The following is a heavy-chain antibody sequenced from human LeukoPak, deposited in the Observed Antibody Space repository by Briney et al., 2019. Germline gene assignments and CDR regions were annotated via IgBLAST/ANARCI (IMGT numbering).Heavy chain of an antibody. V-gene: IGHV3-21*01. J-gene: IGHJ3*02. CDR2: ISSSSSYI. D-gene: IGHD6-19*01. Sequence: GGSLRLSCAASGFTFGSDHMSSVRQAPGKGLEWVSSISSSSSYIYYADSVKGRFTISRDNAKNSLYLQMNGLRAEDTAIYKCARDLPQPTSGCFEIAGAVFNIWGQGTMVTVSS. CDR1: GFTFGSDH. CDR3: ARDLPQPTSGCFEIAGAVFNI.